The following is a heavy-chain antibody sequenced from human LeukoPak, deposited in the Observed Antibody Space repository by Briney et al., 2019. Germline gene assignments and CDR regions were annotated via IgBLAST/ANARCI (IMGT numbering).Heavy chain of an antibody. D-gene: IGHD2-2*01. J-gene: IGHJ5*02. CDR3: ARGPIVVVPAAIGVPSAWFDP. CDR1: GGSISSYY. CDR2: IYYSGST. V-gene: IGHV4-59*12. Sequence: PSETLSLTCTVSGGSISSYYWSWIRQPPGKGLEWIGYIYYSGSTNYNPSLKSRVTISVDTSKNQFSLKLSSVTAADTAVYYCARGPIVVVPAAIGVPSAWFDPWGQGTLVTVSS.